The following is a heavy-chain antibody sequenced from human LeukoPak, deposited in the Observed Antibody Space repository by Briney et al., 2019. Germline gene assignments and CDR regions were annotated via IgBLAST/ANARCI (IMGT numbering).Heavy chain of an antibody. V-gene: IGHV3-23*01. J-gene: IGHJ4*02. D-gene: IGHD5-12*01. Sequence: YAMSWVRXAPGKGLEWVSAISGGGTTTFYADSVKGRFTISRDNSRNTLYLQMNSLRADDTAVYYCAKATLATTYFDHWGQGTLVTVSS. CDR1: YA. CDR3: AKATLATTYFDH. CDR2: ISGGGTTT.